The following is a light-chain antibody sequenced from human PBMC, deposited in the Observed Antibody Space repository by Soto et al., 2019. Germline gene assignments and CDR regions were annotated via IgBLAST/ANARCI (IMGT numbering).Light chain of an antibody. Sequence: EVVLTQSPATLSLSPGERATLSCRASQSVSSYLAWYQQKPGQAPRLLIYDASTRATGIPARFSGSGSGTDFTLTISSLDPEDFAVYYCQQYGSSRTFGQGTKVDIK. CDR3: QQYGSSRT. CDR1: QSVSSY. V-gene: IGKV3-11*01. CDR2: DAS. J-gene: IGKJ1*01.